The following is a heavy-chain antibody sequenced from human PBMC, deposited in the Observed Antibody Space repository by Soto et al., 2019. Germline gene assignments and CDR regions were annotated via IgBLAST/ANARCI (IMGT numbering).Heavy chain of an antibody. Sequence: SETLSLTCTVSGASISGFYWSWIRKSAGKGLEWIGRIYASGTTDYNPSLKSRVMMSVDTSKKQFSLKLRSVTAADTAVYYCVRDGTKTLRDWFDPWGQGISVTVSS. CDR3: VRDGTKTLRDWFDP. D-gene: IGHD1-1*01. CDR2: IYASGTT. V-gene: IGHV4-4*07. J-gene: IGHJ5*02. CDR1: GASISGFY.